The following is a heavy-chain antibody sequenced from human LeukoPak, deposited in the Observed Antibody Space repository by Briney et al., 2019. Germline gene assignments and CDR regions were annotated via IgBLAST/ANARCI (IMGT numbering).Heavy chain of an antibody. J-gene: IGHJ4*02. CDR1: GFTFSSYA. CDR2: IRGSGGST. Sequence: GGSLRLSCAASGFTFSSYAMNWVRQAPGKGLEWVSAIRGSGGSTYYTASVKGRFTISRDNSKNTLYLQMNSLKAEDTAVYYCAKRGEDADYFDYWGQGTLVTVSS. V-gene: IGHV3-23*01. D-gene: IGHD3-10*01. CDR3: AKRGEDADYFDY.